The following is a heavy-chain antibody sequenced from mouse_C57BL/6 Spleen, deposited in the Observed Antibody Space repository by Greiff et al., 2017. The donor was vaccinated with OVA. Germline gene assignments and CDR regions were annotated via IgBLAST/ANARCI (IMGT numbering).Heavy chain of an antibody. CDR2: ISTYYGDA. CDR3: ARWGYGSSLWFAY. V-gene: IGHV1-67*01. CDR1: GYTFTDYA. Sequence: QVHVKQSGPELVRPGVSVKISCKGSGYTFTDYAMHWVQQSHAKSLEWIGVISTYYGDASYNQKFKDKATMTVDKSSSTAYMELARLTSEDSAVYDCARWGYGSSLWFAYWGQGTLVTVSA. D-gene: IGHD1-1*01. J-gene: IGHJ3*01.